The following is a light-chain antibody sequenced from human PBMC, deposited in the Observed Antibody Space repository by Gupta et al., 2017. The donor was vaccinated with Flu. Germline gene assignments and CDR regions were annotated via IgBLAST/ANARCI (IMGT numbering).Light chain of an antibody. J-gene: IGKJ1*01. CDR3: MQGSRWPWA. CDR2: QVS. V-gene: IGKV2-30*01. Sequence: ISCRSSQSLVYSDGNTYLHWFQQRPGQSPRRLIYQVSHRESGVPDRYSGSGSGTDFILKISRVEAEDFGVYYCMQGSRWPWAFGQGTKVEIK. CDR1: QSLVYSDGNTY.